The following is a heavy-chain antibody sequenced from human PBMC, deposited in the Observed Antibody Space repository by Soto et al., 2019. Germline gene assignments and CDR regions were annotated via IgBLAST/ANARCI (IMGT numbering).Heavy chain of an antibody. CDR2: INPNSGGT. Sequence: GASVKVSCKASGYTFTGYYMHWVRQAPGQGLEWMGWINPNSGGTNYAQKFQGWVTMTRDTSISTAYMELSRLRSDDTAVYYCAREVTGIVGAAGLGMDVWGQGTTVTVSS. D-gene: IGHD1-26*01. V-gene: IGHV1-2*04. CDR3: AREVTGIVGAAGLGMDV. CDR1: GYTFTGYY. J-gene: IGHJ6*02.